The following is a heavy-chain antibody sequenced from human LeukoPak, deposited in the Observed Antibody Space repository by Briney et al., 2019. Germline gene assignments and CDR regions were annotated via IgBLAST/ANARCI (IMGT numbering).Heavy chain of an antibody. D-gene: IGHD6-13*01. Sequence: ASVKVSCKASGYTFTSYYMHWVRQAPGQGLEWMGIINPSGGSTSYAQKFQGRVTMTRDTSTSTVYMELSSLRSEDTAVYYCARDRTRYSSSWHLFDYWGQGTLVTVSS. CDR2: INPSGGST. CDR3: ARDRTRYSSSWHLFDY. V-gene: IGHV1-46*01. J-gene: IGHJ4*02. CDR1: GYTFTSYY.